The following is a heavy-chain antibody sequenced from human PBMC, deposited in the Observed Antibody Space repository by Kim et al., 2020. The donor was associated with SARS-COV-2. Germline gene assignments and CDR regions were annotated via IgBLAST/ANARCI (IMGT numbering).Heavy chain of an antibody. CDR1: GFTFSSYD. V-gene: IGHV3-33*06. CDR3: AKGDYDILTGDLYGMDV. D-gene: IGHD3-9*01. J-gene: IGHJ6*02. Sequence: GGSLRLSCAASGFTFSSYDMHWVRQAPGKGLEWVAVIWYDGSNKYYADSVKGRFTISRDNSKNTLYLQMNSLRAEDTAVYYCAKGDYDILTGDLYGMDVWGQGTTVTVSS. CDR2: IWYDGSNK.